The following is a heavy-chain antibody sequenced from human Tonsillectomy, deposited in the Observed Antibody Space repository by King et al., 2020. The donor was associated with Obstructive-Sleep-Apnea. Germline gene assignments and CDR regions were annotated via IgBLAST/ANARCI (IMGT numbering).Heavy chain of an antibody. CDR2: INAGNGDT. Sequence: VQLVQSGAEVKKPGASVKVSCKASGYTFTSYAIHWVRQAPGQRLEWMGWINAGNGDTKFSQRFQGRVTITRDPSASIAYMDLSSLRSEDTAVYYCARKYTSGWYLDYWGQGTLVTVSS. J-gene: IGHJ4*02. CDR1: GYTFTSYA. D-gene: IGHD6-19*01. V-gene: IGHV1-3*01. CDR3: ARKYTSGWYLDY.